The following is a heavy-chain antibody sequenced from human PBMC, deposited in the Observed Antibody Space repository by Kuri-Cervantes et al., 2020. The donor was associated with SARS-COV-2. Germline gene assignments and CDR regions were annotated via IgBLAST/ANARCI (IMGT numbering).Heavy chain of an antibody. D-gene: IGHD3-3*01. CDR2: IKQDGSEK. J-gene: IGHJ4*02. V-gene: IGHV3-7*05. Sequence: ETLSLTCAASGFTFSSYWMSWVRQAPGKGLEWVANIKQDGSEKYYVDSVKGRFTISRDNAKNSLYLQMNSLRAEDTAVYYCAKGWYYDFWSGNGAFDYWGQGTLVTVSS. CDR3: AKGWYYDFWSGNGAFDY. CDR1: GFTFSSYW.